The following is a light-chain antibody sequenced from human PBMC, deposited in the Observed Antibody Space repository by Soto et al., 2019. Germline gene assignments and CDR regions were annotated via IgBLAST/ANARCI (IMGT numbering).Light chain of an antibody. CDR1: SSNIGTGYD. CDR3: QSYDNSLSGVV. V-gene: IGLV1-40*01. CDR2: ADN. J-gene: IGLJ2*01. Sequence: QSVLTQPPSVSGAPGQRVTISCTGSSSNIGTGYDVHWYLQLPGTAPKLLLYADNHRPSGVPDRFSGSRSGTSASLAITGLQAEDEADYYCQSYDNSLSGVVFGGGTKVTVL.